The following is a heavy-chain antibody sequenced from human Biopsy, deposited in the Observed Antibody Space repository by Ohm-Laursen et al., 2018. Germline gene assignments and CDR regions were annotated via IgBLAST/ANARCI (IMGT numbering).Heavy chain of an antibody. CDR3: ARGKYKDFSTGLPRPYHYALDF. J-gene: IGHJ6*02. Sequence: SLRLSCAASGSIFCDYYMSWICQAPGKGLEWIAYISARDGVVYYADSVKGRFTISRDNTNNSLYLQMTSLRPEDTAVFYCARGKYKDFSTGLPRPYHYALDFWGPGTTVTVSS. CDR1: GSIFCDYY. V-gene: IGHV3-11*01. D-gene: IGHD1-14*01. CDR2: ISARDGVV.